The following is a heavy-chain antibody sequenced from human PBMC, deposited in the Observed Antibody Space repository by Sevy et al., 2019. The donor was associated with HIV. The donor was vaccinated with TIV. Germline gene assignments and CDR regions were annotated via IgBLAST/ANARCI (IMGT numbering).Heavy chain of an antibody. V-gene: IGHV3-23*01. CDR3: AKDLFPSRRYVFGYFDL. CDR1: GFTFSSYA. J-gene: IGHJ2*01. Sequence: GGSLRLSCAASGFTFSSYAMSWVRQAPGKGLEWVSAISGSGGSTYYADSVKGRFTISRDNSKNTLYLQMNSLRAEDTAVYYCAKDLFPSRRYVFGYFDLWGRGTLVTVSS. CDR2: ISGSGGST. D-gene: IGHD1-1*01.